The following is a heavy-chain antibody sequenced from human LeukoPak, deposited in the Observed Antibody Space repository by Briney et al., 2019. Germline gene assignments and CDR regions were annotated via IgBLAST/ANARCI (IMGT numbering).Heavy chain of an antibody. D-gene: IGHD3-22*01. CDR2: ISASGGRT. CDR1: GFTFSSYA. J-gene: IGHJ4*02. CDR3: VEGGAPSYYDGSGDAYFDY. Sequence: GGSLRLTCAASGFTFSSYAMSWVRQAPGKGLEWVSVISASGGRTSYADSVKGRFTVSRDNSKNTLYLQMNSLRAEDTAVYFCVEGGAPSYYDGSGDAYFDYWGQGTLVTVSS. V-gene: IGHV3-23*01.